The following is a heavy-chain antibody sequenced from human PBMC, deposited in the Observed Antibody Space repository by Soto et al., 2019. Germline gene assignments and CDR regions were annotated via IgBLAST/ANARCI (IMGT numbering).Heavy chain of an antibody. CDR3: ATKNDFWSGTYYYYGMDV. J-gene: IGHJ6*02. V-gene: IGHV3-23*01. CDR1: GFTFSSYA. CDR2: ISGSGGST. Sequence: PGGSLRLSCAASGFTFSSYAMSWVRQAPGKGLEWVSAISGSGGSTYYADSVKGRFTISRDNSKSTLYLQMNSLRAEDTAVYYCATKNDFWSGTYYYYGMDVWGQGTTVTVSS. D-gene: IGHD3-3*01.